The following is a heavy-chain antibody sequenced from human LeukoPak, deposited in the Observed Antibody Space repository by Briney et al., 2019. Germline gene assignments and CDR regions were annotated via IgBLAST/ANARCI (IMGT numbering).Heavy chain of an antibody. CDR1: GFTFSNYW. V-gene: IGHV3-74*01. CDR3: ARGNYHAMDV. Sequence: GGSLRLSCAASGFTFSNYWMHWVRHTPGEGLVCVSLIKGDGSSTTYADSVKGRFTISRDNAKNTVYLQMNSLRAEDTAVYYCARGNYHAMDVWGQGTTVTVSS. CDR2: IKGDGSST. J-gene: IGHJ6*02.